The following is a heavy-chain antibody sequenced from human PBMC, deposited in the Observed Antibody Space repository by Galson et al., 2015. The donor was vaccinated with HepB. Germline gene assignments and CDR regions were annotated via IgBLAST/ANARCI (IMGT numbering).Heavy chain of an antibody. CDR3: ARQGAGAPTLGEIWFDP. CDR1: GYTFTAYW. D-gene: IGHD1-26*01. V-gene: IGHV5-51*01. Sequence: QSGAEVKKPGDSLKISCKASGYTFTAYWIGWVRHMPGKGLEWLAIIFPGNSDTRYSPSFQGQVTISADKSISTAYLQWGSLKASDTAMYYCARQGAGAPTLGEIWFDPWGQGALVTVSS. CDR2: IFPGNSDT. J-gene: IGHJ5*02.